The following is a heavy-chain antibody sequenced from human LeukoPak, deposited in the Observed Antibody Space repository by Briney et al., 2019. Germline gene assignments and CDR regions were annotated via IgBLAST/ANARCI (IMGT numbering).Heavy chain of an antibody. D-gene: IGHD4-17*01. V-gene: IGHV1-2*02. CDR2: INPNSGGT. CDR3: ARDYGDYVFGADY. CDR1: GYTFTGYY. J-gene: IGHJ4*02. Sequence: ASVKVSCKASGYTFTGYYMLWVRQAPGQGLEWMGWINPNSGGTNYAQKFQGRVTMTRDMSISTAYMELSRLRSDDTAVYYCARDYGDYVFGADYWGQGTLVTVSS.